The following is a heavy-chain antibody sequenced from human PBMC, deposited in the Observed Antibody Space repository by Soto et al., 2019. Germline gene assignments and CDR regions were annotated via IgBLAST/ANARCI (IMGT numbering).Heavy chain of an antibody. Sequence: QVQLVQSGAEVKKPGASVKVSCKASGYTFTSYGISWVRQAPGQGLEWMGWISAYNGNTHYAQKLQGRVTMTTDTSTSTAYMELRSLRSDDTAVYYCARDTLEWGDYVGRFDPWGQGTLVTVSS. J-gene: IGHJ5*02. CDR1: GYTFTSYG. V-gene: IGHV1-18*01. CDR2: ISAYNGNT. CDR3: ARDTLEWGDYVGRFDP. D-gene: IGHD4-17*01.